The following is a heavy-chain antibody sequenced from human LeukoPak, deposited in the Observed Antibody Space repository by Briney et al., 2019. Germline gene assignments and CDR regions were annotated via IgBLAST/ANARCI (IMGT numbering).Heavy chain of an antibody. J-gene: IGHJ6*04. CDR1: GFTFYSYA. D-gene: IGHD4-11*01. CDR3: VRSAASDYCHYVGV. Sequence: PGGSLRLSCAASGFTFYSYAMGWVRQSPGKGLEWVSAIGASGYRTFYADSVKGRFTISRDNSKNTVYLQMNSLRAADTALYYCVRSAASDYCHYVGVWGRSTTVTVSS. CDR2: IGASGYRT. V-gene: IGHV3-23*01.